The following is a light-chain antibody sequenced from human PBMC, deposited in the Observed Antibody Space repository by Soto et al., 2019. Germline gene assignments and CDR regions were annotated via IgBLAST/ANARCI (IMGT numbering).Light chain of an antibody. CDR1: ESIRTW. Sequence: DIQMTQSPSTLSAPIGERVTMTCRASESIRTWLAWYQHKPGKAPKFLIYDASSLESGVPSRFSGSGSGTEFTLTISNLQPDDFATYFCQQYNNYPRTFGQGTKVDI. CDR3: QQYNNYPRT. V-gene: IGKV1-5*01. J-gene: IGKJ1*01. CDR2: DAS.